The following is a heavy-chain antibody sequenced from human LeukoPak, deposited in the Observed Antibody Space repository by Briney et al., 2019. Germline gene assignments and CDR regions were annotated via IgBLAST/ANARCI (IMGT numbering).Heavy chain of an antibody. CDR3: ARDGYGSGSYYNWFDP. J-gene: IGHJ5*02. Sequence: ASVKVSCKASGYTLTSYYMHWVRQAPGQGLEWMGIINPSGGSTSYAQKFQGRVTMTRDTSTSTVYMELSSLRSEDTAVYYCARDGYGSGSYYNWFDPWGQGTLVTVSS. V-gene: IGHV1-46*01. CDR2: INPSGGST. D-gene: IGHD3-10*01. CDR1: GYTLTSYY.